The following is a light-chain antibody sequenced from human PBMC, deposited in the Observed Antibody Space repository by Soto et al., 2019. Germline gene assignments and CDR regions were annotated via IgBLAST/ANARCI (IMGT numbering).Light chain of an antibody. V-gene: IGLV2-14*01. J-gene: IGLJ1*01. CDR1: RSDVGGYNY. CDR2: EVN. Sequence: QSVLTQPASVSGSPGQSITISCTGTRSDVGGYNYVSWYQHHPGKAPKLLIYEVNNRPSGVSNRFSGSKSGNTAYLTISGIQVEDEAGYFCFSFTTTSTHVFGTGTKVTVL. CDR3: FSFTTTSTHV.